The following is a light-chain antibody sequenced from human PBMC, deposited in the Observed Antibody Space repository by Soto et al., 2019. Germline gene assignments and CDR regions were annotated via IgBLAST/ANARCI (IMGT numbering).Light chain of an antibody. CDR2: EVV. CDR3: RSYAGSNTYV. Sequence: QSVLTQPASVSGSPGQSITISCTGTSSDVAAYNFVSWYQQHPGKAPRLIIYEVVQRPSGVPDRFSGSKSGNTASLTVSGLQAADEADYFCRSYAGSNTYVFGSGTKLTVL. CDR1: SSDVAAYNF. J-gene: IGLJ1*01. V-gene: IGLV2-8*01.